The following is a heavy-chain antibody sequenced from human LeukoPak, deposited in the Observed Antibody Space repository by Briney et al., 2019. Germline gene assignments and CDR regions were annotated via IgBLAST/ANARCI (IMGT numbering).Heavy chain of an antibody. J-gene: IGHJ4*02. V-gene: IGHV1-2*02. CDR2: INPNSGGT. CDR1: GYTFTVYY. Sequence: SVKVSCKASGYTFTVYYMHWVRQAPGQGLEWMGWINPNSGGTNYAQKFQGRVTMTRDTSISTAYMELSRLRSDDTAVYYCARVAPLRLGELSFLRFWDYWGQGTLVTVSS. D-gene: IGHD3-16*02. CDR3: ARVAPLRLGELSFLRFWDY.